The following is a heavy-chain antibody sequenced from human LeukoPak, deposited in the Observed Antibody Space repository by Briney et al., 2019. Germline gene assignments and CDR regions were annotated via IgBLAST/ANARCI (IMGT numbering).Heavy chain of an antibody. Sequence: SETLSLTCAVYGGSFSGYYWSWIRQPPGKGLEWIGEINHSGSTNYNPSLKSRVTISVDTSKNQFSLKLSSVTAADTAVYYCARVRDGYNSYFDYWGQGTLVTVSS. D-gene: IGHD5-24*01. V-gene: IGHV4-34*01. J-gene: IGHJ4*02. CDR2: INHSGST. CDR3: ARVRDGYNSYFDY. CDR1: GGSFSGYY.